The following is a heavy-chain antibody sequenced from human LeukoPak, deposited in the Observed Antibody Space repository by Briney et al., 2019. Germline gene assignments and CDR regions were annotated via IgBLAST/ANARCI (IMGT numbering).Heavy chain of an antibody. J-gene: IGHJ1*01. V-gene: IGHV4-59*01. CDR1: GGSINNYY. Sequence: SETLSLTCTVSGGSINNYYWSWIRQPPGKGQEWIGYIYYSGTTKYNPSLSSRVTISVDTSKNQFSLNLTSVTAADTAVYYCAREGIRGSYYTDWGEGTLVIVS. CDR2: IYYSGTT. CDR3: AREGIRGSYYTD. D-gene: IGHD1-26*01.